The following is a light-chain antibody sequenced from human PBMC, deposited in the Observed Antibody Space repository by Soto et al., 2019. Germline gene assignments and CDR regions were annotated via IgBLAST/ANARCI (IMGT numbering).Light chain of an antibody. Sequence: QSALTQPRSVSGSPGQPVTISCTGTSSDVGGYNYVSWYQQHPGKAPQVMIYDVSKRPSGVPDRFSGSKSGSTASLTVSGLQTEDEADYYCNSYVAGSNVFGTGTKVTVL. J-gene: IGLJ1*01. CDR1: SSDVGGYNY. CDR2: DVS. V-gene: IGLV2-11*01. CDR3: NSYVAGSNV.